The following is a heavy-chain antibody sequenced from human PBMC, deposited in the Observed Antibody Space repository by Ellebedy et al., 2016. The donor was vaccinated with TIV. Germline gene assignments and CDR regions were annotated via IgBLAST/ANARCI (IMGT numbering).Heavy chain of an antibody. CDR3: AGDLDV. D-gene: IGHD3-3*01. CDR1: GFTFSSYA. V-gene: IGHV3-30-3*01. CDR2: ISYDGSNK. Sequence: PGGSLRLSCAASGFTFSSYAMHWVRQAPGKGLEWVAVISYDGSNKYYADSVKGRFTISRDNSKNTLYLQMNSLRAEETAVYYCAGDLDVWGQGILVTVSS. J-gene: IGHJ4*02.